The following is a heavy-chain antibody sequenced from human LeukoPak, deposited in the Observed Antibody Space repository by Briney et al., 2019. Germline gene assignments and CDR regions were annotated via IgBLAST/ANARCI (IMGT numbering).Heavy chain of an antibody. V-gene: IGHV4-30-2*01. J-gene: IGHJ4*02. Sequence: SQTLSLTCTVSGGSISSGGYYWSWIRQPPGKGLEWIGYIYHSGSTYYNPSLKSRVTISVDRSKNQFSLKLSSVTAADTAVYYCARTPVPMVRGFVWYFDYWGQGTLVTVSS. CDR3: ARTPVPMVRGFVWYFDY. D-gene: IGHD3-10*01. CDR2: IYHSGST. CDR1: GGSISSGGYY.